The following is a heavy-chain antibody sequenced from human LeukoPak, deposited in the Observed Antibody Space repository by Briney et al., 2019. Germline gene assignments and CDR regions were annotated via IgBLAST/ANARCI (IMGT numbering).Heavy chain of an antibody. V-gene: IGHV4-38-2*02. Sequence: SETLSLTCTVSGYSISSGYYWGWIRQPPGKGLEWIGSIYHSGRTYYNPSLKSRVTISVDTSKNQFSLKLSSVTAADTAVYYCARGVGELLSYYYYYYVDVWGKGTTVTISS. CDR2: IYHSGRT. J-gene: IGHJ6*03. CDR3: ARGVGELLSYYYYYYVDV. CDR1: GYSISSGYY. D-gene: IGHD3-10*01.